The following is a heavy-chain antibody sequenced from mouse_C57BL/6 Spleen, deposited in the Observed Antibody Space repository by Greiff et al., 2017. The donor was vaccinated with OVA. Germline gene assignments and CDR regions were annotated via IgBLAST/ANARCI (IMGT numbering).Heavy chain of an antibody. J-gene: IGHJ4*01. CDR2: ISDGGSYT. CDR3: ARDYSNYYAMDY. D-gene: IGHD2-5*01. CDR1: GFTFSSYA. Sequence: EVMLVESGGGLVKPGGSLKLSCAASGFTFSSYAMSWVRQTPEKRLEWVATISDGGSYTYYPDNVKGRFTISIDNAKNNLYLQMSHLKSEDTAMYYCARDYSNYYAMDYWGQGTSVTVSS. V-gene: IGHV5-4*01.